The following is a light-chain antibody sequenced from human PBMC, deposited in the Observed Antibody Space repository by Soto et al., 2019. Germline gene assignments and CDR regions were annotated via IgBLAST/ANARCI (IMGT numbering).Light chain of an antibody. Sequence: DIQMTQSPSSLSASVGDRVTITCQASQDISNYLNWYQQKPGKAPKLLIYDASNLETGVPSRFSGSGSGTDFTFTISSLQPEDIATYYCQQYSNLPTFGQGTKLEIK. CDR2: DAS. CDR1: QDISNY. J-gene: IGKJ2*01. CDR3: QQYSNLPT. V-gene: IGKV1-33*01.